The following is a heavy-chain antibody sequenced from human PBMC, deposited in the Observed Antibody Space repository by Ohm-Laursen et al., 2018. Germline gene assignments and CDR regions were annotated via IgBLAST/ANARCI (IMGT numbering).Heavy chain of an antibody. Sequence: GTLSLTCTVSGGSISSYYWSWIRQPPGKGLEWIGYIYYSGSTNYNPSLKSRVTISVDTSKNQFSLKLSSVTAADTAVYYCARDGGPFIVVVVAATPPPEYYYGMDIWGQGTTVTVSS. V-gene: IGHV4-59*01. CDR1: GGSISSYY. J-gene: IGHJ6*02. CDR2: IYYSGST. CDR3: ARDGGPFIVVVVAATPPPEYYYGMDI. D-gene: IGHD2-15*01.